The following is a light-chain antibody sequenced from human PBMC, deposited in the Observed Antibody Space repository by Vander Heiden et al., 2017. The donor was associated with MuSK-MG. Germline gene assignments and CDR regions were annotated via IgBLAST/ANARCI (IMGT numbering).Light chain of an antibody. CDR1: QDISNY. CDR3: QQDDNLPPLT. Sequence: DIQMTQSPSSLSASVGDRVTITCQASQDISNYLNWYQQKPGKAPKLLIYDASNLETGVPSRFSGSGSGTDFTFTISSLQPEDIATYYCQQDDNLPPLTFGGWTKVEIK. CDR2: DAS. V-gene: IGKV1-33*01. J-gene: IGKJ4*01.